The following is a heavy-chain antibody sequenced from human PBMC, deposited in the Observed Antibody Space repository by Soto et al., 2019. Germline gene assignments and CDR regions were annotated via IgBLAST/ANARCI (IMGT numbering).Heavy chain of an antibody. CDR1: GGTFSSYA. J-gene: IGHJ6*02. V-gene: IGHV1-69*13. CDR2: IIPIFGTA. CDR3: ARGRGYSYGYDLYYYYYGMDV. D-gene: IGHD5-18*01. Sequence: SVKVSCKASGGTFSSYAISWVRQAPGQGLEWMGGIIPIFGTANYAQKFQGRVTITADESTSTAYMELSSLRSEDTAVYYCARGRGYSYGYDLYYYYYGMDVWGQGTTVTVSS.